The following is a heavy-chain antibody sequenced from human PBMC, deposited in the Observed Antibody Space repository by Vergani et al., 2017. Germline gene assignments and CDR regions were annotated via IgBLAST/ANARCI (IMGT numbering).Heavy chain of an antibody. CDR3: ARPNWGYGGMDV. CDR2: ISNHNGKT. D-gene: IGHD7-27*01. V-gene: IGHV1-18*01. CDR1: GYTFIIYG. Sequence: QVQLVQSGAEVKKPGASVKVSCKASGYTFIIYGISWVRQAPGQGLEWMGWISNHNGKTDYSQKFQGRVTMTTDISASTAYMELRSLRSDDTAMYYCARPNWGYGGMDVWSQGTTVTVSS. J-gene: IGHJ6*02.